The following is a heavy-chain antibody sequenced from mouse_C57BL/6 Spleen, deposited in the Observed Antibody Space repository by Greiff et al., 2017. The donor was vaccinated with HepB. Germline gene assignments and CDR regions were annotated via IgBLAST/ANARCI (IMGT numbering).Heavy chain of an antibody. V-gene: IGHV1-66*01. D-gene: IGHD1-1*01. Sequence: QVQLQQSGPELVKPGASVKISCKASGYSFTSYYIHWVKQRPGQGLEWIGWIYPGSGNTKYNEKFKGKATLTADTSSSTAYMQLSSLTSEDSAVYYCARIDYGSSYEGYFDVWGTGTTVTVSS. CDR1: GYSFTSYY. J-gene: IGHJ1*03. CDR2: IYPGSGNT. CDR3: ARIDYGSSYEGYFDV.